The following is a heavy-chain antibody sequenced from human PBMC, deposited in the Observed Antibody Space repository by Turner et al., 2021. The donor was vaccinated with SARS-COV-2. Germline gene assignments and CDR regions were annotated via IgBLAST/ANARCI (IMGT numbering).Heavy chain of an antibody. CDR3: ARDLSGGRCVGDCYSSVLLY. CDR1: GCTFSTED. Sequence: QVQLVESGGGGVQPGRSVRLPCAASGCTFSTEDWRGVRLAPGKVLARVAVLSYDGDNYYYADSVKGRFTISRDNSKNTVYLQMNSLRADDTGVYYCARDLSGGRCVGDCYSSVLLYWGQGTLVTVSS. D-gene: IGHD2-21*02. V-gene: IGHV3-30*03. J-gene: IGHJ4*02. CDR2: LSYDGDNY.